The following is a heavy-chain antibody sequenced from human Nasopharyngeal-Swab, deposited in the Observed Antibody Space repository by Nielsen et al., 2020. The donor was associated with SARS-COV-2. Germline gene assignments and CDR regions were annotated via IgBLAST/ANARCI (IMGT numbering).Heavy chain of an antibody. CDR3: ARDDYGDYGGWFDP. V-gene: IGHV4-38-2*02. J-gene: IGHJ5*02. D-gene: IGHD4-17*01. CDR2: IYHSGST. Sequence: WIRQPPGKGLEWIGSIYHSGSTYYNPSLKSRVTISVDTSKNQFSLKLSSVTAADTAVYYCARDDYGDYGGWFDPWGQGTLVTVSS.